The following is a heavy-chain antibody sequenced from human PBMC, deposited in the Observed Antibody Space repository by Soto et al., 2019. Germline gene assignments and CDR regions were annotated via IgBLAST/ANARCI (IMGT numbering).Heavy chain of an antibody. Sequence: PSETLSLTCAVYGGSFSGYYWSWIRQPPGKGLEWIGEINHSGSTNYNPSLKSRVTISVDTSKNQFSLKLSSVTAADTVVYYCARAWRMMVRGVMSNWFAPWGQGTLVTVSS. CDR3: ARAWRMMVRGVMSNWFAP. V-gene: IGHV4-34*01. J-gene: IGHJ5*02. CDR2: INHSGST. CDR1: GGSFSGYY. D-gene: IGHD3-10*01.